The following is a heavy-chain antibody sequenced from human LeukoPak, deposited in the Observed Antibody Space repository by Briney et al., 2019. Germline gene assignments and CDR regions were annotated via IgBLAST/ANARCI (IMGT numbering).Heavy chain of an antibody. CDR2: IKQDGSEK. V-gene: IGHV3-7*01. J-gene: IGHJ4*02. CDR3: ARENGLDY. CDR1: GFTFSSYA. Sequence: PGGSLRLSCAASGFTFSSYAMSWVRQAPGKGLEWVANIKQDGSEKYYVDSVKGRFTISRDNAKNSLYLQMNSLRAEDTAVYYCARENGLDYWGQGTLVTVSS.